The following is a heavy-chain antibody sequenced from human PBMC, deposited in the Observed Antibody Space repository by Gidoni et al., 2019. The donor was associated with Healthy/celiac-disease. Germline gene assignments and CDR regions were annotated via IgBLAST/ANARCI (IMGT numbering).Heavy chain of an antibody. CDR3: ARGVGQLLYGYYYYYMDV. D-gene: IGHD2-2*02. CDR1: GFTCSSYW. V-gene: IGHV3-7*03. CDR2: IKQDGSEK. J-gene: IGHJ6*03. Sequence: EVQLVESGGGLVQPGGSLRLSCAAPGFTCSSYWMSWVRQAPGKGLAWVANIKQDGSEKYYVDSVKGRFTISRDNAKNSLYLQMNSLRAEDTAVYYCARGVGQLLYGYYYYYMDVWGKGTTVTVSS.